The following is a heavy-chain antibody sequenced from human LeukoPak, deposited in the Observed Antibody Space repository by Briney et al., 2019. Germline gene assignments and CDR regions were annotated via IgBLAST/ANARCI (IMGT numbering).Heavy chain of an antibody. Sequence: PGGSLRLSCAASGFTFSSYSMNWVRQAPGKGLEWVSYISSSGSTIYYADSVKGRFTISRDNAKNSLYLQMNSLRAEDTAVYYCARTPDDYGGNPYAFDIWGQGTMVTVSS. J-gene: IGHJ3*02. CDR2: ISSSGSTI. CDR1: GFTFSSYS. CDR3: ARTPDDYGGNPYAFDI. D-gene: IGHD4-23*01. V-gene: IGHV3-48*04.